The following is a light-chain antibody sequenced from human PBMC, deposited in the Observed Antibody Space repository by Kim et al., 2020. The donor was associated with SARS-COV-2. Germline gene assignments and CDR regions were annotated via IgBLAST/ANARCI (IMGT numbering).Light chain of an antibody. CDR1: SIRNSC. Sequence: ATGQTVRITCQGHSIRNSCAGWHQKKPGQATLLVMHGENSRPSGIPDRFSGSSSGHTATLTITGAQAEDEADYYCHARISSTNEYLFGPGTKVTVL. J-gene: IGLJ1*01. CDR2: GEN. V-gene: IGLV3-19*01. CDR3: HARISSTNEYL.